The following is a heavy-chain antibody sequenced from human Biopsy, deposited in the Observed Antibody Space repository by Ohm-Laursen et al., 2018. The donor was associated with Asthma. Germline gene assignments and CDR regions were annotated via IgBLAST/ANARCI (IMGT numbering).Heavy chain of an antibody. CDR3: ARAVSSSSYWYFDL. D-gene: IGHD6-6*01. V-gene: IGHV4-39*02. CDR1: GDAMSTSGSY. J-gene: IGHJ2*01. CDR2: IYYSGRT. Sequence: GTLSLTCIVSGDAMSTSGSYWGWIRQSPGKGLEWIGSIYYSGRTYYNPSLESRVTISADTSKNHFSLKVASVTAADTAVYYCARAVSSSSYWYFDLGGRGDLVTVSS.